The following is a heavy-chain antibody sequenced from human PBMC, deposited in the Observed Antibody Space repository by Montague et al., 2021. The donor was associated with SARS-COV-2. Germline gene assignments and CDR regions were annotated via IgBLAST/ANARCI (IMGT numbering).Heavy chain of an antibody. CDR3: ARENTVTTFGGPYYIDS. CDR1: GGSVSSGDYY. V-gene: IGHV4-61*08. CDR2: IYDSGST. Sequence: SETLSLTCTVSGGSVSSGDYYWSWIRQPPGKGLEWIGYIYDSGSTNYNPSLKSRVTISVDTSKNQFSLKLSSVTAADTAVYYCARENTVTTFGGPYYIDSWGQGTLVTVSA. D-gene: IGHD4-17*01. J-gene: IGHJ4*02.